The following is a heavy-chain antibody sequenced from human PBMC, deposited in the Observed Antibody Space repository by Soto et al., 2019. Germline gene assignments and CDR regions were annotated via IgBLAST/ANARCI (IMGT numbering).Heavy chain of an antibody. CDR3: ARTIPSSGWYLDYFDY. D-gene: IGHD6-19*01. V-gene: IGHV4-59*01. Sequence: SETLSLTCTVSGGNISGYYWSWIRQPPGKGLEWIGYIYYSGSTNYNPSLKSRVTISVDTSKNQFSLKLSSVTAADTAVYYCARTIPSSGWYLDYFDYWGQGTLVTVSS. CDR1: GGNISGYY. J-gene: IGHJ4*02. CDR2: IYYSGST.